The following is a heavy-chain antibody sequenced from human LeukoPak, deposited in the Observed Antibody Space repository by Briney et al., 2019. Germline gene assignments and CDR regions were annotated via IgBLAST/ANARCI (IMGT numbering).Heavy chain of an antibody. J-gene: IGHJ5*02. Sequence: SETLSLTCTVSGGSIRSSGYYWAWIRQPPGKGLESIANIYYSGNTYYNPSLKSRVTISVDTSKNQFSLKLTFVTAADTAVYYCARHRVYDWNYPIWFDPWGQGTLVTVSS. V-gene: IGHV4-39*01. CDR3: ARHRVYDWNYPIWFDP. CDR1: GGSIRSSGYY. CDR2: IYYSGNT. D-gene: IGHD3-16*01.